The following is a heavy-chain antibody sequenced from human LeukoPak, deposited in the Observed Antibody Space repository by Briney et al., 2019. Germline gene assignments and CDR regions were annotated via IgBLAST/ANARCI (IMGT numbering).Heavy chain of an antibody. J-gene: IGHJ6*02. CDR1: GGSISSGGYY. V-gene: IGHV4-31*03. CDR2: IYYSGST. CDR3: ARVPTYYDFWSGYYVGWDYYYYYGMDV. Sequence: SETLSLTCTVSGGSISSGGYYWSWIRQHPGEGLEWIGYIYYSGSTYYNPSLKSRVTISVDTSKNQFSLRLSSVTAADTAVYSCARVPTYYDFWSGYYVGWDYYYYYGMDVWGQGTTVTVSS. D-gene: IGHD3-3*01.